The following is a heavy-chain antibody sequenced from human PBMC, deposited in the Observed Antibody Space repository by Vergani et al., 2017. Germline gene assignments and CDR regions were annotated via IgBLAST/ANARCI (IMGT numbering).Heavy chain of an antibody. CDR1: GFTFDDYA. CDR2: ISWNSGSI. CDR3: ARRRSSRKPVYGMDV. V-gene: IGHV3-9*01. D-gene: IGHD6-13*01. Sequence: EVQLVESGGGLVQPGRSLRLSCAASGFTFDDYAMHWVRQAPGQGLEWVSGISWNSGSIGYADSVKGRFTISRDNAKNSLYLQMNSLRAEDTALYYCARRRSSRKPVYGMDVWGQGTTVTVSS. J-gene: IGHJ6*02.